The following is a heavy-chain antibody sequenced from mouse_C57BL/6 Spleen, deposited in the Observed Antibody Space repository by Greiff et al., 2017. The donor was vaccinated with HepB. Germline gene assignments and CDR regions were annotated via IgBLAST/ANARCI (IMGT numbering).Heavy chain of an antibody. Sequence: VKLMESGAELVRPGASVTLSCKASGYTFTDYEMHWVKQTPVHGLEWIGAIDPETGGTAYNQKFKGKAILTADKSSSTAYMELRSLTSEDSAVYYCSTTRFAYWGQGTLVTVSA. J-gene: IGHJ3*01. CDR3: STTRFAY. V-gene: IGHV1-15*01. D-gene: IGHD2-1*01. CDR2: IDPETGGT. CDR1: GYTFTDYE.